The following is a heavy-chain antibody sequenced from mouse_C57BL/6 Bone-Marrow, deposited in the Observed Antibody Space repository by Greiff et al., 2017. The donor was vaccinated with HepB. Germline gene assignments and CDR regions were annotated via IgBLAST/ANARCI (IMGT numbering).Heavy chain of an antibody. Sequence: EVQLQQSGAELVRPGASVKLSCTASGFNIKDDYMHWVKQRPEQGLEWIGWIDPENGDTEYASKFQGKATITADTSSNTAYLQLSSLTSEDTAVYYCTTGRSTMNTTFDYWGQGTTLTVSS. CDR2: IDPENGDT. J-gene: IGHJ2*01. D-gene: IGHD2-4*01. CDR1: GFNIKDDY. CDR3: TTGRSTMNTTFDY. V-gene: IGHV14-4*01.